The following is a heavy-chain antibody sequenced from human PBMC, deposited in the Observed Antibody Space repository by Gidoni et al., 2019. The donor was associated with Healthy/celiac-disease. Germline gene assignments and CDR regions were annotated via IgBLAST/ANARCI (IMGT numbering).Heavy chain of an antibody. V-gene: IGHV3-30-3*01. D-gene: IGHD1-1*01. CDR1: GCTFPSHA. J-gene: IGHJ6*03. CDR2: ISYDGSNK. CDR3: AREGTRKPPDYYYYYYMDV. Sequence: QGQMVVSGGGVVQAGRSLSLSCAAPGCTFPSHAMLWVRPAPGKGLEWVAGISYDGSNKYYADSVKGRFTISRDNSKNTLYLQMNSLRAEDTAVYYCAREGTRKPPDYYYYYYMDVWGKGTTVTVSS.